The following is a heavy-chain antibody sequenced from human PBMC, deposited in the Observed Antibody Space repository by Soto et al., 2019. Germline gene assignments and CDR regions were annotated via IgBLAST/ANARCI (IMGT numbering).Heavy chain of an antibody. CDR1: GYTFTNYA. CDR2: ISASTRNT. D-gene: IGHD2-15*01. J-gene: IGHJ2*01. V-gene: IGHV1-18*01. Sequence: QVQLVQSGAEVKKPGASVKVSCQASGYTFTNYAISWVRQGPGQGLEWMGWISASTRNTDQAQNFQGRVTMTIDTSTNTANMELRSLRSDDTAVYYCARCYCSVGSCYACWHFDLWGRGTLVTVSS. CDR3: ARCYCSVGSCYACWHFDL.